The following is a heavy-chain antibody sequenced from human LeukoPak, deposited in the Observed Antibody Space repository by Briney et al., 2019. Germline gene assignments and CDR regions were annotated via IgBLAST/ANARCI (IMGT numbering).Heavy chain of an antibody. D-gene: IGHD3-9*01. CDR1: GFTFSSYG. CDR3: ARDPRQSRYYDILTGYPQYYYYGMDV. CDR2: IWYDGSNK. J-gene: IGHJ6*04. Sequence: GRSLRLSCAASGFTFSSYGMHWVRQAPGKGLEWVAVIWYDGSNKYYADSVKGRFTISRDNSKDTLYLQMNSLRAEDTAVYYCARDPRQSRYYDILTGYPQYYYYGMDVWGKGTTVTVSS. V-gene: IGHV3-33*01.